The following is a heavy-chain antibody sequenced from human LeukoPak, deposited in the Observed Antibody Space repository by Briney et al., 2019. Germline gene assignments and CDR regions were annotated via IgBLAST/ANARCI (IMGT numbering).Heavy chain of an antibody. J-gene: IGHJ4*02. CDR2: ISGSGGST. Sequence: GGSLRLSCAASGFTFSSYAMSWVRQAPGKGLEWVSAISGSGGSTYYADSVKGRFTISRDNSKNTLYLQMNSLRAEDTAVYYCAKDGTRIAVAGRRFYYFDYWGQGTLVTVSS. V-gene: IGHV3-23*01. CDR3: AKDGTRIAVAGRRFYYFDY. CDR1: GFTFSSYA. D-gene: IGHD6-19*01.